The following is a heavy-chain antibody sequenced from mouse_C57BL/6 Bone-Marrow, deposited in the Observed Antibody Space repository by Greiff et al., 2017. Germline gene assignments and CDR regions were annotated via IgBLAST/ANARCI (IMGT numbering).Heavy chain of an antibody. CDR3: ARWGSDQAWFAY. V-gene: IGHV1-53*01. CDR2: INPSNGGT. CDR1: GYTFTSYW. J-gene: IGHJ3*01. Sequence: QVKLQQPGTELVKPGASVKLSCKASGYTFTSYWMHWVKQRPGQGLEWIGNINPSNGGTNYNETFKSKATLTVDKSSSTAYMQLSSLTSEDSAVYYCARWGSDQAWFAYWGQGTLVTVSA. D-gene: IGHD3-1*01.